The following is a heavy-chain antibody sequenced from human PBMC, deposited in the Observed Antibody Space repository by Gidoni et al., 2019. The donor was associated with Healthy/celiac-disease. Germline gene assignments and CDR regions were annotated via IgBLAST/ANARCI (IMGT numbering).Heavy chain of an antibody. CDR1: GGSFSGYY. D-gene: IGHD6-13*01. V-gene: IGHV4-34*01. CDR3: ARAAAMGNVSYYYYYYGMDV. J-gene: IGHJ6*02. Sequence: QVQLQQWGAGLLKPSETLSLTCAVYGGSFSGYYWSWIRQPPGKGLEWIGEINHSGSTNYNPSLKSRVTISVDTSKNQFSLKLSSVTAADTAVYYCARAAAMGNVSYYYYYYGMDVWGQGTTVTVSS. CDR2: INHSGST.